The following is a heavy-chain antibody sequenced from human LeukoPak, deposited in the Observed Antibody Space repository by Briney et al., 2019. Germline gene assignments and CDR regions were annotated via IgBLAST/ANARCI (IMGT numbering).Heavy chain of an antibody. CDR2: INSDGSTS. D-gene: IGHD1-1*01. CDR1: GFTFSSYW. CDR3: AGDLTTGY. J-gene: IGHJ4*02. V-gene: IGHV3-74*01. Sequence: PGGSLRLSCAAPGFTFSSYWMHSVRQAPGKGLVWVSHINSDGSTSNYADSVKGRFTISRDNAQSTVYLQMNSLRAEDTAVYYCAGDLTTGYWGQGTLVTVSS.